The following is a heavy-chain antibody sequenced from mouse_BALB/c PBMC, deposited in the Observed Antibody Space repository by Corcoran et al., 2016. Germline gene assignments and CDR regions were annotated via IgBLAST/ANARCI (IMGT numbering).Heavy chain of an antibody. Sequence: EVQLQQSGPELVKPGASVKMYCKASGYTFTRYVMHWVKQKPGQGLEWIGYINPYNDGTKYNEKFKGKATLTSDKSSSTAYMELSSLTSEDSAVYYCARGTARARLDYWGQGTTLTVSS. D-gene: IGHD3-2*01. CDR3: ARGTARARLDY. V-gene: IGHV1S136*01. CDR1: GYTFTRYV. CDR2: INPYNDGT. J-gene: IGHJ2*01.